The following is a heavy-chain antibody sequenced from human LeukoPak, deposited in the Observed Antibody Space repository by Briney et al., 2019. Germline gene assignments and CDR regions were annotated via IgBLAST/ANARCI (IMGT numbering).Heavy chain of an antibody. CDR3: ARDYGDYPDY. Sequence: GGSLRLSCAASGFTFSGYTMTWVRQAPGKGLEWVSAISGSGGSTFYADSVKGRFTISRDNSKNTLYLQMNSLRAEDTAVYYCARDYGDYPDYWGQGTLVTVSS. D-gene: IGHD4-17*01. V-gene: IGHV3-23*01. CDR1: GFTFSGYT. J-gene: IGHJ4*02. CDR2: ISGSGGST.